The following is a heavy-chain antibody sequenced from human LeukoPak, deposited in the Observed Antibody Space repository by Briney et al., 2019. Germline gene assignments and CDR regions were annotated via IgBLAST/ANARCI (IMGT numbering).Heavy chain of an antibody. Sequence: PGGSLRLSCAASGFTFSSYVMHWVRQAPGKGLEWVAVISYDGSKEYYADSVKGRFTISRDNSKSTVYVQMNSLRAEDTAVYYCARAPYHYGSGSSYFDYWGQGTLVTVSS. D-gene: IGHD3-10*01. J-gene: IGHJ4*02. CDR3: ARAPYHYGSGSSYFDY. CDR2: ISYDGSKE. V-gene: IGHV3-30-3*01. CDR1: GFTFSSYV.